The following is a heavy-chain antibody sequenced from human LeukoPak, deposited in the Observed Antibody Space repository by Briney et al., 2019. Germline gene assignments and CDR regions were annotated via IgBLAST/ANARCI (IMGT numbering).Heavy chain of an antibody. V-gene: IGHV3-23*01. CDR3: VRALGDDSVGRDYAGNDY. J-gene: IGHJ4*02. Sequence: GSLRISCTASGFSFSNYVMSWVRQAPGKGLQWVATISAIGQIIRYADSVEGRFTISRDNSKNTLYLQMNSLRAEDTAIYYCVRALGDDSVGRDYAGNDYWGQGTMV. CDR2: ISAIGQII. CDR1: GFSFSNYV. D-gene: IGHD4-23*01.